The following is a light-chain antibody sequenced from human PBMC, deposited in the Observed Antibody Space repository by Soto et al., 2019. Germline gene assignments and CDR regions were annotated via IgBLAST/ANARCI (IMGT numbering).Light chain of an antibody. Sequence: DIQMTQSPSSLSASVGDRVTITCQASQDISNYLNWYQQKPGKAPKLLIYDASNLETGVPSRFSESGSGTDFTFTITSLQPEDIATYYCQQYKHLITFGQGTRLEIK. J-gene: IGKJ5*01. CDR1: QDISNY. CDR3: QQYKHLIT. V-gene: IGKV1-33*01. CDR2: DAS.